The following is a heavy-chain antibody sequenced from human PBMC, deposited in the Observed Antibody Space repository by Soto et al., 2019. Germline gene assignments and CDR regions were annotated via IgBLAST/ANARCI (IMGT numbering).Heavy chain of an antibody. CDR2: IYYSGST. Sequence: SETLSLTCTVSGGSIRSGGYYWSWIRQHPGKGLEWIGYIYYSGSTYYNPSLKSRVTISVDTSKNQFSLKLSSVTAADTAVYYCAREAYCSGGSCYESYYMDVWGKGTTVTVSS. CDR1: GGSIRSGGYY. V-gene: IGHV4-31*03. J-gene: IGHJ6*03. CDR3: AREAYCSGGSCYESYYMDV. D-gene: IGHD2-15*01.